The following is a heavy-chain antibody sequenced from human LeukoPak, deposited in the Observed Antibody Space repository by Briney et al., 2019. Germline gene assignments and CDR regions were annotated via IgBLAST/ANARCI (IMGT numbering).Heavy chain of an antibody. D-gene: IGHD6-6*01. V-gene: IGHV4-59*11. CDR3: ARDSSSFSLLDY. J-gene: IGHJ4*02. Sequence: SETLSLTCTVSGGSISSHYWSWIRQPPGKGLEGSGYIYYSGSTNYNPSLKSRVTISVDTSKTQFSLKLSSVTAADTAVYYCARDSSSFSLLDYWGQGTLVTVSS. CDR1: GGSISSHY. CDR2: IYYSGST.